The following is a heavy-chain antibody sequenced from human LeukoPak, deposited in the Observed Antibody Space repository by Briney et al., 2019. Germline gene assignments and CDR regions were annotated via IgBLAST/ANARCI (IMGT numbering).Heavy chain of an antibody. Sequence: SETLSLTCTVSSGSISSYYWSWIRQPPGKGLEWIGYIFYSGSTNYNPSLKSRVTISVDTSKNQFSLGLSSVTAADTAVYYCARGSTRYYFDCWGQGTLVTVSS. D-gene: IGHD5/OR15-5a*01. J-gene: IGHJ4*02. CDR1: SGSISSYY. CDR3: ARGSTRYYFDC. V-gene: IGHV4-59*01. CDR2: IFYSGST.